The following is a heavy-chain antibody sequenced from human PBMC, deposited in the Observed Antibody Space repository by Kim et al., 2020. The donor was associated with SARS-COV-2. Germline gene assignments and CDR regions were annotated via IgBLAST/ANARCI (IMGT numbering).Heavy chain of an antibody. J-gene: IGHJ4*02. V-gene: IGHV3-30*09. CDR3: ARVKDWLPHYFDY. D-gene: IGHD3-9*01. Sequence: YADSVKGRFAIPRDNSKNTLYLQMNSLRAEDTAVYYCARVKDWLPHYFDYWGQGTLVTVSS.